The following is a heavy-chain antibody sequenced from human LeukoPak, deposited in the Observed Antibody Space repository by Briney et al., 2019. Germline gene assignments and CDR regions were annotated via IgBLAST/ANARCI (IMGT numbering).Heavy chain of an antibody. D-gene: IGHD4-11*01. V-gene: IGHV4-59*08. Sequence: SQTLSLTCTVSGGSISSYYWSWIRQPPGKGLEWIGYIYYSGSTNYNPSLKSRVTISVDTSKNQFSLKLTSATAADTAVYYCARPYSNYVGNDAFAIWGQGTMVTVSS. CDR2: IYYSGST. CDR1: GGSISSYY. CDR3: ARPYSNYVGNDAFAI. J-gene: IGHJ3*02.